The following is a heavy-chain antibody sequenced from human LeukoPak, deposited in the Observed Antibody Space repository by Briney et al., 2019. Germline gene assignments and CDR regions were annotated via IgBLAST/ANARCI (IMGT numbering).Heavy chain of an antibody. CDR1: GYTFTSYY. Sequence: ASVKVSCKASGYTFTSYYTHWVRQAPGQGLEWMGIINPSGGSTSYAQKFQGRVTMTRDTSTSTVYMELSSLRSEDTAVYYCARGCRVAVAATPEVYYYMDVWGKGTTVTISS. D-gene: IGHD2-15*01. CDR3: ARGCRVAVAATPEVYYYMDV. CDR2: INPSGGST. V-gene: IGHV1-46*01. J-gene: IGHJ6*03.